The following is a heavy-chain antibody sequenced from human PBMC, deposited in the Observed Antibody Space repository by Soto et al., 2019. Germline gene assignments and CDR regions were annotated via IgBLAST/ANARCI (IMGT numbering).Heavy chain of an antibody. CDR3: ARQGLELSPSA. V-gene: IGHV4-39*01. D-gene: IGHD1-26*01. Sequence: QLHLQESGPGLMKPSETLSLICAVSGGSISGSNYYWGWVRQSPEKGLEWIGSIFHHGLTYYNPSLKSRGTISVDTSKNQFSLKLSSVTAADTAVYYCARQGLELSPSAWGQGTRVTVSS. J-gene: IGHJ5*02. CDR2: IFHHGLT. CDR1: GGSISGSNYY.